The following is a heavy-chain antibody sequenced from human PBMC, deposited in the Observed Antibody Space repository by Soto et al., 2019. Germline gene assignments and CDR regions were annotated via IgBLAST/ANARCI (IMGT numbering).Heavy chain of an antibody. CDR3: ARGPSEYIWGSYLRYCDS. CDR2: ISGSSGHT. Sequence: EVQLLESGGGLVQPGGSLRLSCAASGFTFSSFAMNWVRHAPGKGLEWVSAISGSSGHTYYADSVKGRFIISRDNSKNTLYLQMDSLSADDTAVYYCARGPSEYIWGSYLRYCDSWGQGSLVTVSS. J-gene: IGHJ4*02. V-gene: IGHV3-23*01. D-gene: IGHD3-16*02. CDR1: GFTFSSFA.